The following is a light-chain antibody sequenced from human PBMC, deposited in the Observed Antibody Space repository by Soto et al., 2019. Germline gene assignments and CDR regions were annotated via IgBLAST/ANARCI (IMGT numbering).Light chain of an antibody. CDR2: DVS. CDR3: SSYTSSSTLYVV. J-gene: IGLJ2*01. Sequence: QSALTQPASVSGSPGQSITISCTGTSSDVGGYNYVSWYQQHPGKAPKIMIYDVSNRPSGVSNRFSGSKSGNTASLTISGRQSEDEAEYYCSSYTSSSTLYVVFGGGTKLTVL. CDR1: SSDVGGYNY. V-gene: IGLV2-14*01.